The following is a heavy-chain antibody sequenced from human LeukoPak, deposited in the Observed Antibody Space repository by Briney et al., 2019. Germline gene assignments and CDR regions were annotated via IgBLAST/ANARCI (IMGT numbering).Heavy chain of an antibody. D-gene: IGHD7-27*01. CDR1: GYTFTDHY. Sequence: ASVKVSCKASGYTFTDHYVHWVRQTPGQGLEWMGWINPKSGDTNYAQKFQGRVTMTRDTSIVTAYMELSSLTSDDTGVYYRGVHWGSGYYFDLWGRGILVTVSS. CDR3: GVHWGSGYYFDL. CDR2: INPKSGDT. V-gene: IGHV1-2*02. J-gene: IGHJ2*01.